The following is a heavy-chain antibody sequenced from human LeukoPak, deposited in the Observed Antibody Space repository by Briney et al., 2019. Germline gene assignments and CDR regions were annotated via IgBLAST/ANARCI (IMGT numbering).Heavy chain of an antibody. V-gene: IGHV3-23*01. CDR1: GFTFSSYA. CDR2: ISGSADIT. D-gene: IGHD3-3*01. J-gene: IGHJ3*02. CDR3: ARTYDFGRGPPGDAFDN. Sequence: GGSLRLSCAASGFTFSSYAMTWVRQAPGQGLGWVSIISGSADITYYADSVKGRFTISRDNSRNTLFLQMNSLRADDTAVYYCARTYDFGRGPPGDAFDNWGQGTLVTVPS.